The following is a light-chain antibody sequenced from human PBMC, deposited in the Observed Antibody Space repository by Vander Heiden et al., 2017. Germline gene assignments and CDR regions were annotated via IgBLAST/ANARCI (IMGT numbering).Light chain of an antibody. J-gene: IGKJ1*01. CDR3: KQSYSTPKT. V-gene: IGKV1-39*01. CDR1: QSISY. Sequence: DMQMTQSPSSLSASVGDRVTITCRASQSISYLNWYQQKPGKAPKLLIYAASSLQSGVPSRFSGSGSGTDFTLTISSLQPEDVAAYYCKQSYSTPKTFGQGTKVEIK. CDR2: AAS.